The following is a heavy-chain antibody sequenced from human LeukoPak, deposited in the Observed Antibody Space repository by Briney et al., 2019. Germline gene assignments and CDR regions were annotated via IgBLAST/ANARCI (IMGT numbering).Heavy chain of an antibody. J-gene: IGHJ6*02. D-gene: IGHD3-3*01. CDR2: IYYSGST. Sequence: SETLSLTCTVSGGSISSYYRSWILQPPGKGLEWVGYIYYSGSTNYNPSLKSRVTISVDTSKNQFSLKLSSVTAADTAVYYCARNHGGNYDFWSGYYPTINYYYYGMDVWGQGTTVTVSS. V-gene: IGHV4-59*08. CDR3: ARNHGGNYDFWSGYYPTINYYYYGMDV. CDR1: GGSISSYY.